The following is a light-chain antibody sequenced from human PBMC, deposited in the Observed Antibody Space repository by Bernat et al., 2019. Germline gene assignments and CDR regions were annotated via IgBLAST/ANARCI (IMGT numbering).Light chain of an antibody. J-gene: IGLJ3*02. Sequence: QSVLTQPPSVSGAPGQSVAISCTGGSYNMGADYDVHWYQLLPGTAPKLLIYANTNRPSGVPDRLSASRSGTSASLTIAGLQAEDEAEYFCQSYSNSLSGRGVFGGGTKLTVL. CDR3: QSYSNSLSGRGV. V-gene: IGLV1-40*01. CDR2: ANT. CDR1: SYNMGADYD.